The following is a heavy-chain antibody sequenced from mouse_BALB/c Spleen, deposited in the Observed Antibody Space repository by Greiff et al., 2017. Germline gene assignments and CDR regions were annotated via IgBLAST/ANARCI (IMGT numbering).Heavy chain of an antibody. CDR1: GFNIKDTY. V-gene: IGHV14-3*02. Sequence: VQLQQSGAELVKPGASVKLSCTASGFNIKDTYMHWVKQRPEQGLEWIGRIDPANGNTKYDPKFQGKATITADTSSNTAYLQLSSLTSEDTAVYYCASLSPYAMDYWGQGTSVTVSS. CDR3: ASLSPYAMDY. J-gene: IGHJ4*01. CDR2: IDPANGNT.